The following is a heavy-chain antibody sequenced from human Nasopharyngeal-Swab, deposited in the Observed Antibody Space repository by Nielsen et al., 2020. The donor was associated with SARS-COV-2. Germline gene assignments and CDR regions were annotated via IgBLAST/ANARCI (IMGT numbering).Heavy chain of an antibody. V-gene: IGHV1-24*01. CDR3: ATGQQWLVQWFDT. D-gene: IGHD6-19*01. J-gene: IGHJ5*02. CDR1: GYTFTDLS. CDR2: IVPDDGAT. Sequence: ASVKVSCKASGYTFTDLSINWVRQAPGQGLEWMGGIVPDDGATIYAQKFQGRVTMTEDTSTDTAYMELSSLRSEDTAVYYCATGQQWLVQWFDTWAQGTLFTVSA.